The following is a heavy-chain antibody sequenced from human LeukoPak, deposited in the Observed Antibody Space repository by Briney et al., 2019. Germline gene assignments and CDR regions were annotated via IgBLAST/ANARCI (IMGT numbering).Heavy chain of an antibody. J-gene: IGHJ3*02. V-gene: IGHV1-8*01. Sequence: ASVKVSCKASGYTFTSYDINWVRQATGQGLEWMGWMNPNSGNTGYAQKFQGRVTMTRNTSISTAYMELSSLRSEDTAVYYCAGGGFKSYAFDIWGQGTMATVSS. CDR2: MNPNSGNT. CDR3: AGGGFKSYAFDI. CDR1: GYTFTSYD.